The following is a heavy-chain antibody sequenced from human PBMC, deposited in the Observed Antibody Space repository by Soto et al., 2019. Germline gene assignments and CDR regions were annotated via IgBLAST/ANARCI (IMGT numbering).Heavy chain of an antibody. V-gene: IGHV3-30-3*01. CDR3: ARDLAYCGGDCYDYYYGMDV. D-gene: IGHD2-21*02. CDR2: ISYDGSNK. CDR1: GFTFSSYA. Sequence: QVQLVESGGGVVQPGRSLRLSCAASGFTFSSYAMHWVRQAPGKGLEWVAVISYDGSNKYYADSVKGRFTISRDNSKNTLYLQMNSLRAEDTAVYYCARDLAYCGGDCYDYYYGMDVW. J-gene: IGHJ6*01.